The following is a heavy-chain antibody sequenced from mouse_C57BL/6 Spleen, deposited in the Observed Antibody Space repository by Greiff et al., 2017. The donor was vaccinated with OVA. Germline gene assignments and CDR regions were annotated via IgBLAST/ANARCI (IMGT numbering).Heavy chain of an antibody. Sequence: DVMLVESGGDFVKPGGSLKLSCAASGFTFSSYGMSWVRQTPDKRLEWVATISSGGSYTYYPDSVKGRFTISRDNAKNTRYLQRSSLKSEDTAMYDCAREIYYDYDGAYWGQGTLVTVSA. CDR3: AREIYYDYDGAY. CDR1: GFTFSSYG. CDR2: ISSGGSYT. D-gene: IGHD2-4*01. V-gene: IGHV5-6*02. J-gene: IGHJ3*01.